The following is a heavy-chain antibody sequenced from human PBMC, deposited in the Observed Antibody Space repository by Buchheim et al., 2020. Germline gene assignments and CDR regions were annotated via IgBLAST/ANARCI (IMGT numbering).Heavy chain of an antibody. V-gene: IGHV3-74*01. CDR3: ARDWGLEL. CDR2: IDPDGSST. J-gene: IGHJ4*02. D-gene: IGHD3-16*01. Sequence: EVQLVESGGGLVQPGGSLRLSCAASGITFSNNWMHWVRQAPGKGLVWVSRIDPDGSSTNYTDSVKGRFTISRDNAKNTLYLQMNGLRGEDTAVYYCARDWGLELWGQGTL. CDR1: GITFSNNW.